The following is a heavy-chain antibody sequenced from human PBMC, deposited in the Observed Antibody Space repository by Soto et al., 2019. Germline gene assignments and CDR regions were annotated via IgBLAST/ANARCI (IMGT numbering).Heavy chain of an antibody. J-gene: IGHJ6*02. D-gene: IGHD1-1*01. CDR2: ISDDGDTK. CDR1: GFTFSYYA. V-gene: IGHV3-30-3*01. CDR3: ARGTTTSAFSAMDV. Sequence: QVQLLESGGGVVQPGRSLRLSCSAAGFTFSYYALKWVRQAPGKGLEWVAVISDDGDTKYIAESVKGRFTISRDNSKNTVSLQMNSLRAEDTAMYFCARGTTTSAFSAMDVWGQGTTVTVSS.